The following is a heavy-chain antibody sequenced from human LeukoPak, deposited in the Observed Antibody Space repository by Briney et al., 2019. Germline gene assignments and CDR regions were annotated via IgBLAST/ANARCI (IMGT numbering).Heavy chain of an antibody. Sequence: GASVKVSCKASGYTFTGYYMHWVRQAPGQGLEWMGWINPNSGGTNYAQKFQGRVTMTRDTSISTAYMELSRLRSDDTAVYYCARDWEDYYDSPPYYYMDVWGKGTTVTISS. V-gene: IGHV1-2*02. CDR1: GYTFTGYY. CDR3: ARDWEDYYDSPPYYYMDV. J-gene: IGHJ6*03. D-gene: IGHD3-22*01. CDR2: INPNSGGT.